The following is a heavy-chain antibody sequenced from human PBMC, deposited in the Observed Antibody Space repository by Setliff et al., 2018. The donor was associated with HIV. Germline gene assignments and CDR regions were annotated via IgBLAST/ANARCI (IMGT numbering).Heavy chain of an antibody. CDR1: GGSISSGTYY. D-gene: IGHD2-15*01. CDR2: IYYSGST. V-gene: IGHV4-31*03. CDR3: ARARRAGSGPKYFQH. Sequence: SETLSLTCTVSGGSISSGTYYWSWIRQHPGKGLEWIGYIYYSGSTYYNPSLKSRVTISVDTSKNQFSLKLSPVTAADTAVYYCARARRAGSGPKYFQHWGQGTLVTVSS. J-gene: IGHJ1*01.